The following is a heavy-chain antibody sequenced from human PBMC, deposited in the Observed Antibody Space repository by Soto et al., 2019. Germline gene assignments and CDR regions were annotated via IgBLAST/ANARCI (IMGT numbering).Heavy chain of an antibody. Sequence: LETLSLTCTVSGGSMSEYFRSWVRQSPGKGLEWIGYIYYLGSTDYNPSLKSRVTISVDTSKRQSSLKLSSVTAADTAIYYCARDGYDGSGSPYPAYWGPGIQVTVYS. J-gene: IGHJ4*02. CDR3: ARDGYDGSGSPYPAY. V-gene: IGHV4-59*01. CDR2: IYYLGST. CDR1: GGSMSEYF. D-gene: IGHD3-10*01.